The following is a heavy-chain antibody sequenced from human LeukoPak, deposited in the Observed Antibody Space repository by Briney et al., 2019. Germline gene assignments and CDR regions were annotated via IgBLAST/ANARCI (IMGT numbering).Heavy chain of an antibody. V-gene: IGHV3-23*01. CDR3: TNESRITMVRGVVDY. CDR1: GFTFSTYA. D-gene: IGHD3-10*01. Sequence: GGSLRLSCAASGFTFSTYAMSWVRQAPGKGLEWVSAISGSGDSTYYADSVKGRFTISRDNSRNTLYLQMNSLRAEDTAVYYCTNESRITMVRGVVDYWGQGTLVTVSS. J-gene: IGHJ4*02. CDR2: ISGSGDST.